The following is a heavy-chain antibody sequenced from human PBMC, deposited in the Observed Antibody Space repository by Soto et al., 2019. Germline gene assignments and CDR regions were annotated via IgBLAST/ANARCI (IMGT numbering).Heavy chain of an antibody. V-gene: IGHV3-13*05. J-gene: IGHJ6*02. Sequence: EVQLVESGGGLVQPGGSLRLSCEASGFTFRNYDMHCVRQGTGKGLEWVSGISAAGDPDYADSVEGRFTISRENAQISFFLQMNSLRVGDTAVYYCARTDRDFYGLDVWGQGTTVIVSS. CDR2: ISAAGDP. CDR1: GFTFRNYD. CDR3: ARTDRDFYGLDV.